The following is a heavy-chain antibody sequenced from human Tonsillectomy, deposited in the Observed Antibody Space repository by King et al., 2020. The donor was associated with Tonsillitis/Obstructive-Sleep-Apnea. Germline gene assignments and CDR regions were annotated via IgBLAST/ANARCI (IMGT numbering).Heavy chain of an antibody. CDR1: GFNFSSYA. D-gene: IGHD2-2*01. CDR2: ISYDGSNK. V-gene: IGHV3-30*04. Sequence: VQLVESGGGVVQPGRSLRLSCAASGFNFSSYAMHWVRQAPGKGLEWVAVISYDGSNKYYADSVKGRFTISRDNSKNTLYLQMNSLRAEDTAVYYCARTPSYCRSTSCSQEGWFDPWGQGTLVPVSS. CDR3: ARTPSYCRSTSCSQEGWFDP. J-gene: IGHJ5*02.